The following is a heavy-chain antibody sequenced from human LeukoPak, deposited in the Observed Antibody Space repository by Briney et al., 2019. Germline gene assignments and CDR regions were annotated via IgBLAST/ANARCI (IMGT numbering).Heavy chain of an antibody. J-gene: IGHJ4*02. V-gene: IGHV4-39*01. CDR2: IYYSGST. CDR1: GGSISSSSYY. CDR3: ARLHLGYCSSTSCPGFDY. Sequence: SGTLSLTCTVSGGSISSSSYYWGWIRQPPGKGLEWIGSIYYSGSTYYNPSLKSRVTISVDTSKNQFSLKLSSVTAADTAVYYCARLHLGYCSSTSCPGFDYWGQGTLVTVSS. D-gene: IGHD2-2*01.